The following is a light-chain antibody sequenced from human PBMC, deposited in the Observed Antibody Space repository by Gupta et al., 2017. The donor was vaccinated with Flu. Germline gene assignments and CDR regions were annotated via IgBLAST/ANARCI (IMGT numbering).Light chain of an antibody. J-gene: IGKJ1*01. CDR3: QQSYSTTWT. V-gene: IGKV1-39*01. Sequence: DIQMTQSPSSLSASVGDRVTIACRASQSISIYLNWHQQKPGKAPKLLIYTASSLQSGVPSRFSGSGSGTDFILTINSLQPEDSATYYCQQSYSTTWTFGQGTKVEIK. CDR1: QSISIY. CDR2: TAS.